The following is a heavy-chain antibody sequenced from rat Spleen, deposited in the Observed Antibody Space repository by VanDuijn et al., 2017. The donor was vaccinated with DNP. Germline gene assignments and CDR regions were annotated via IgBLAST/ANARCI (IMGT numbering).Heavy chain of an antibody. V-gene: IGHV5S10*01. Sequence: EVQLMESGGGLVQPGRSLKLSCAASGFTFSDYDMAWVRQAPKKGLEWVATISYDGSSTYYRDSVKGRFTISRDNAKSTLYLQMDSLRSEDTATYYCTTDGSFSEFAYWGQGTLVTVSS. D-gene: IGHD1-12*02. J-gene: IGHJ3*01. CDR1: GFTFSDYD. CDR3: TTDGSFSEFAY. CDR2: ISYDGSST.